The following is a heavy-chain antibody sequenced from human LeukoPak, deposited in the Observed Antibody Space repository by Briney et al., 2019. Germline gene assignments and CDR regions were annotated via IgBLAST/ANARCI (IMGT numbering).Heavy chain of an antibody. D-gene: IGHD3-22*01. CDR2: INHSGST. CDR3: ARRRRWHSPRRQNYYDSSGYYYPFDY. J-gene: IGHJ4*02. Sequence: SETLSLTCAVYGGSFSGYYWSWIRQPPGKGLEWIGEINHSGSTNYNPPLKSRVTISVDTSKNQFSLKLSSVTAADTAVYYCARRRRWHSPRRQNYYDSSGYYYPFDYWGQGTLVTVSS. V-gene: IGHV4-34*01. CDR1: GGSFSGYY.